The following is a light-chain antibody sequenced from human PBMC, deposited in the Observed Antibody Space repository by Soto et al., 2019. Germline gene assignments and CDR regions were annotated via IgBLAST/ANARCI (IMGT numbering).Light chain of an antibody. CDR2: GAS. J-gene: IGKJ1*01. CDR1: QGIKDY. V-gene: IGKV3-15*01. Sequence: EIVLTQSPDTLSLSPGERATLSCRASQGIKDYVAWFQQKPGQAPRLLIYGASTRATGISARFSGSGSGTEFTLTISSLQSEDFGVYYCQQYNNWWTFGQGTKVDIK. CDR3: QQYNNWWT.